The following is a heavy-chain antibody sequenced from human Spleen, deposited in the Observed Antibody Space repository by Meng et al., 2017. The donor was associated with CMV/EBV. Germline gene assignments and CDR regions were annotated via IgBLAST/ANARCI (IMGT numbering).Heavy chain of an antibody. CDR2: ISAYNGNT. Sequence: ASVKVSCKASGYTFTSYGISWVRHAPGQGLEWMGWISAYNGNTNYAQKLQGRVTMTTDTSTSTAYMALRSLRSEDTAVYYCARQDYDSWCGYPTHLDYWGQGTLVTVSS. CDR3: ARQDYDSWCGYPTHLDY. CDR1: GYTFTSYG. D-gene: IGHD3-3*01. V-gene: IGHV1-18*01. J-gene: IGHJ4*02.